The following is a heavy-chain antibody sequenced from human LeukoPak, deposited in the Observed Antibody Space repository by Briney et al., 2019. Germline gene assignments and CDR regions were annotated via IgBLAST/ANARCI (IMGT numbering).Heavy chain of an antibody. V-gene: IGHV3-66*02. CDR3: ASRQLERPFGWYFDL. CDR2: IYSGGST. CDR1: GFTVSSNY. J-gene: IGHJ2*01. D-gene: IGHD1-1*01. Sequence: QTGGSLRLSCAASGFTVSSNYMSWVRQAPGKGLEWVSVIYSGGSTYYADSVKGRFTISRDNSKNTLYLQMNSLRAEDTAVYYCASRQLERPFGWYFDLWGRGTLGTVSS.